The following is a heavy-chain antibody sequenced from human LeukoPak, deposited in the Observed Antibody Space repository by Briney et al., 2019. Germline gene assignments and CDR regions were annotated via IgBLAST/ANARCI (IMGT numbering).Heavy chain of an antibody. D-gene: IGHD3-16*01. Sequence: GGSLRLSWAASGFTFGRYAMHWVRQAPGKGREWVAVISYEGSNKYYADSVEGRFTISTDNSKNTLYLQIYSLRAEDTAVYFCAKDRLGGPYFFHYWGQGTLVTVSS. V-gene: IGHV3-30*04. CDR3: AKDRLGGPYFFHY. CDR2: ISYEGSNK. J-gene: IGHJ4*02. CDR1: GFTFGRYA.